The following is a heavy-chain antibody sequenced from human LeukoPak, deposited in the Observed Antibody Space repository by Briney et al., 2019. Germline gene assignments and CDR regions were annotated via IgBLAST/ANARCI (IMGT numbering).Heavy chain of an antibody. J-gene: IGHJ4*02. Sequence: GGSLRLSCAASGFTFSSYAMHWVRQAPGKGLEWVAVISYDGSNKYYADSVKGRFTISRDNSENTLYLQMNSLRAEDTAVYYCARDVTLNYYDSSGYRNFDYWGQGTLVTVSS. CDR1: GFTFSSYA. V-gene: IGHV3-30-3*01. CDR2: ISYDGSNK. CDR3: ARDVTLNYYDSSGYRNFDY. D-gene: IGHD3-22*01.